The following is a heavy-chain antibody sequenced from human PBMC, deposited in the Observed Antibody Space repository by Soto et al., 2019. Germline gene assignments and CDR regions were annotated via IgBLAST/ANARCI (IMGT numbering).Heavy chain of an antibody. Sequence: KGPVWVSRINGDGSFTSYADAVKGRFTISRDNAKNTLSLQMNSLRAEDTAVYYCASVFYDAEDGRRYELPVSAFLLNRSSDL. V-gene: IGHV3-74*01. J-gene: IGHJ2*01. CDR3: ASVFYDAEDGRRYELPVSAFLLNRSSDL. CDR2: INGDGSFT. D-gene: IGHD3-16*01.